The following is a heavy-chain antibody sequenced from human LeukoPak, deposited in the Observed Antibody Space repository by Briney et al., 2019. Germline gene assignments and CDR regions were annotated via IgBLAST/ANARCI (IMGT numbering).Heavy chain of an antibody. V-gene: IGHV1-3*01. D-gene: IGHD3-22*01. Sequence: GASVKVSCKASGYTFTSYAMRWVRQAPGQRLEWMGWINAGNGNTKYSQKFQGRVTITRDTSASTAYMELSSLRSEDTAVYYCSRGDSSGYHDYWGQGTLVTVSS. CDR3: SRGDSSGYHDY. CDR1: GYTFTSYA. J-gene: IGHJ4*02. CDR2: INAGNGNT.